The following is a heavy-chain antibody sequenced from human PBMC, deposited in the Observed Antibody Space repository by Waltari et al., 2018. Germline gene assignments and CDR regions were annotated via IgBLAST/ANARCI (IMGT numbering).Heavy chain of an antibody. CDR1: GYSISSGYY. V-gene: IGHV4-38-2*01. CDR2: IYHSGST. CDR3: ARGVVLLWFGESQTSNWFDP. J-gene: IGHJ5*02. Sequence: QVQLQESGPGLVKPSETLSLTCAVSGYSISSGYYWGWIRQPPGKGRGWIGSIYHSGSTYYNPSLKSRVTISVDTSKNQFSLKLSSVTAADTAVYYCARGVVLLWFGESQTSNWFDPWGQGTLVTVSS. D-gene: IGHD3-10*01.